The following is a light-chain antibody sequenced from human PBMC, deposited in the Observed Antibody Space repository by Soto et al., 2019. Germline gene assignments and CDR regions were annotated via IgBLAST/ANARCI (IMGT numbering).Light chain of an antibody. CDR1: QSVFYSSNNKNY. CDR2: WAS. J-gene: IGKJ4*01. CDR3: QQYYSSPLT. Sequence: DIVMTQSPDSLAVSLGERATINCKSSQSVFYSSNNKNYLAWYQQKAGQPPRLLIYWASTREFGVPDRFSGSGSGTNFTLSISSLQAEDVAVYYCQQYYSSPLTFAGGTKVEIK. V-gene: IGKV4-1*01.